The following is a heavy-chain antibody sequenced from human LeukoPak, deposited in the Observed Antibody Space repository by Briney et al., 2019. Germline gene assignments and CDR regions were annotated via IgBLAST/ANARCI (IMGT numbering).Heavy chain of an antibody. CDR1: GGTFSSYA. J-gene: IGHJ5*02. D-gene: IGHD6-13*01. CDR3: ARGVAAAGGWFDP. CDR2: IIPIFGTA. V-gene: IGHV1-69*13. Sequence: ASVKVSCKASGGTFSSYAISWVRQAPGQGLEWMGGIIPIFGTANYAQKFQGRVTITAEESTSTAYMELSSLRSEDTAVYYCARGVAAAGGWFDPWGQGTLVTVSS.